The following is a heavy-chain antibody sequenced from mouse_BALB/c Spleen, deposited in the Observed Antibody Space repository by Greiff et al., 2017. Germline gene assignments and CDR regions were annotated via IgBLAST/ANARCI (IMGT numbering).Heavy chain of an antibody. CDR1: GYTFTNYW. CDR3: ARPYRDYYAMDY. V-gene: IGHV1S26*01. Sequence: QVQLQQSGAELVRPGTSVKMSCKAAGYTFTNYWIGWVKQRPGQGLEWIGYINPSSGYTNYNQKFKDKATLTADKSSSTAYMQLSSLTSEDSAVYYCARPYRDYYAMDYWGQGTSVTVSS. D-gene: IGHD2-14*01. CDR2: INPSSGYT. J-gene: IGHJ4*01.